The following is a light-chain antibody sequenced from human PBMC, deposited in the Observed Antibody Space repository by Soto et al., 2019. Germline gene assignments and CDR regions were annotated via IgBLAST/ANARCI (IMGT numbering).Light chain of an antibody. J-gene: IGKJ2*01. CDR3: QQSNNWPYT. CDR2: GAS. V-gene: IGKV3-15*01. CDR1: QSVSDN. Sequence: EVVMTQSPATLSVSPGESVTLSCRASQSVSDNLACYQQNPGQAPRLLIYGASTRATTIPARFSGSGSGTEFTLTISSLQSEDFALYYCQQSNNWPYTFGQGTKLDIK.